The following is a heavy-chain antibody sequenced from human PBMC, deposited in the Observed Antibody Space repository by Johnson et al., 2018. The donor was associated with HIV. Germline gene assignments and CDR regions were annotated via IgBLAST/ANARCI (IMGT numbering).Heavy chain of an antibody. CDR2: IKQGGSEK. J-gene: IGHJ3*02. D-gene: IGHD4-17*01. CDR1: GFTFSDYY. Sequence: VQLVESGGGLVKPGGSLRLSCAASGFTFSDYYMSWIRQAPGKGLEWVANIKQGGSEKYSVDSLKGRFTISRDNAKSTLYLQMNSLRAEDTAVYYCARAGYGDFWDAFDIWGQGTMVTVSS. CDR3: ARAGYGDFWDAFDI. V-gene: IGHV3-7*01.